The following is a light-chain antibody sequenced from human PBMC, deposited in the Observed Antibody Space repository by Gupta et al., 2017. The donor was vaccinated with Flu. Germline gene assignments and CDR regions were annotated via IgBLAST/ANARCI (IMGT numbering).Light chain of an antibody. V-gene: IGLV1-44*01. Sequence: QSVVTQTPSVSGTPGQRVTMSCSGSTSNIGRNTVAWYQHLPGAAPRLVIFNNNDRPSGVPDRFSGSKSGPSASLAISGLQSGDEADYYCAAWDDSLDAYVFGTGTKVSDL. CDR1: TSNIGRNT. CDR2: NNN. J-gene: IGLJ1*01. CDR3: AAWDDSLDAYV.